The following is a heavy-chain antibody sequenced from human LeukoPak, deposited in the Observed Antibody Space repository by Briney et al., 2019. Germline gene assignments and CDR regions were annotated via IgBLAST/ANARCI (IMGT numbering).Heavy chain of an antibody. CDR2: INSDGSST. D-gene: IGHD3-10*01. J-gene: IGHJ4*02. Sequence: PGGSLRLSCAASGFTFSSHWMQWVRQAPGTGLVWVSRINSDGSSTFYADSVKGRFTISRDNSKNTLYLQMISLRPEDTAVYYCAPSGSAFDYWGQGTLVTVSS. V-gene: IGHV3-74*01. CDR1: GFTFSSHW. CDR3: APSGSAFDY.